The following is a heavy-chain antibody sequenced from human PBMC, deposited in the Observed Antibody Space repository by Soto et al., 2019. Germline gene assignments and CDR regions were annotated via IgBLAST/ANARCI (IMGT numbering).Heavy chain of an antibody. Sequence: SETLSLTCTVSGGSISSYYWSWIRQPPGKGLEWIGYIYYSGSTNYNPSLKSRVTISADTSKNQFSLKLSSVTAADTAVYYCARANYDYIWGSYRPTDFDYWGQGTLVTVSS. CDR2: IYYSGST. J-gene: IGHJ4*02. V-gene: IGHV4-59*01. CDR3: ARANYDYIWGSYRPTDFDY. CDR1: GGSISSYY. D-gene: IGHD3-16*02.